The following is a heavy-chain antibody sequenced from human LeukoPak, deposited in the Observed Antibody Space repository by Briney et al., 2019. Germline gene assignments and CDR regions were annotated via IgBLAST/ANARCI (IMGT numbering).Heavy chain of an antibody. V-gene: IGHV4-61*02. Sequence: MASQTLSLTCTVSGGSISSGSYYWSWIRQPAGKGLEWIGRIYTSGSTNYNPSLKSRVTISVDTSKNQFSLKLSSVTAADTAVYYCARGGYYYDSSGYYYFDYWGQGTLVTVSS. CDR3: ARGGYYYDSSGYYYFDY. J-gene: IGHJ4*02. CDR2: IYTSGST. CDR1: GGSISSGSYY. D-gene: IGHD3-22*01.